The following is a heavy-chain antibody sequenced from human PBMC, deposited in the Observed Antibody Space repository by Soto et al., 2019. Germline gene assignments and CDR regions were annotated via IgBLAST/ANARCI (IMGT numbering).Heavy chain of an antibody. CDR2: IIPIFGTA. D-gene: IGHD2-2*01. V-gene: IGHV1-69*13. CDR1: GGTFSSYA. CDR3: ARAVYTDDIVVAPADKNYYYYGMDV. Sequence: GASVKVSCKASGGTFSSYAISWVRQAPGQGLEWMGGIIPIFGTANYAQKFQGRVTITADESTSTAYMELSSLRSEDTAVYYCARAVYTDDIVVAPADKNYYYYGMDVWGQGTTVTVSS. J-gene: IGHJ6*02.